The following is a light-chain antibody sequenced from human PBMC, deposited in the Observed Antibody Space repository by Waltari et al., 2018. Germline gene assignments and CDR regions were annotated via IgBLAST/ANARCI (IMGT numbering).Light chain of an antibody. CDR2: KDI. CDR1: ALPTQY. CDR3: QSADSSASYKV. J-gene: IGLJ2*01. V-gene: IGLV3-25*03. Sequence: SYELSQPPSVSVSPGQTARITCSGDALPTQYAFWYQQRPGQAPVFLVYKDIEWPSGIPERFSGSSSGTSVTLTISGVQAEDEADYYCQSADSSASYKVFGGGTKLTVL.